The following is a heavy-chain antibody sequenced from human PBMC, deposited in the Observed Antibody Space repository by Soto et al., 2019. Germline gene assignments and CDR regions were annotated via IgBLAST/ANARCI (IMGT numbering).Heavy chain of an antibody. Sequence: QVQLVQSGAELKKPGSSVNVSCAASGGTFKTYTINWVRQAPGQGLEWIGQIIPMYDSANYAQRFQGRVTISADKSTNIAYMELSCLRSEDTALYYCATWRTYCGSYCFDYWGQGNLVSVSS. CDR2: IIPMYDSA. V-gene: IGHV1-69*06. D-gene: IGHD2-15*01. J-gene: IGHJ4*02. CDR3: ATWRTYCGSYCFDY. CDR1: GGTFKTYT.